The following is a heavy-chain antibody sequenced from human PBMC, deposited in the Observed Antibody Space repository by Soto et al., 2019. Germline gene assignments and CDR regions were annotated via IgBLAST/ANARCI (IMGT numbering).Heavy chain of an antibody. J-gene: IGHJ4*02. V-gene: IGHV3-74*01. CDR2: INADGSNT. CDR1: GFTFSSYW. CDR3: SRVESGSHDY. D-gene: IGHD1-26*01. Sequence: EVQLVESGGGLVQPGGSLKLSCAASGFTFSSYWMHWVRQAPRKGLVWVSRINADGSNTAYADSVKGRFTISRDNAKNTLYLQMSSLRSEDTAVYYCSRVESGSHDYCGQGVLVTVSS.